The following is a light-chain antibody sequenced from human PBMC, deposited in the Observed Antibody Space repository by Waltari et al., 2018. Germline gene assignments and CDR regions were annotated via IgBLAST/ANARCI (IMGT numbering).Light chain of an antibody. CDR2: EVN. V-gene: IGLV2-14*01. Sequence: QSALTQPASVSGSPGQSITISCTGTSSDVGAYHYVSWYQQHPGKAPKLKISEVNNRAAGVSNRFSGSKSGNTASLTISGLQAEDEADYYCSSYTSRNTYVFGTGTKVTVL. J-gene: IGLJ1*01. CDR1: SSDVGAYHY. CDR3: SSYTSRNTYV.